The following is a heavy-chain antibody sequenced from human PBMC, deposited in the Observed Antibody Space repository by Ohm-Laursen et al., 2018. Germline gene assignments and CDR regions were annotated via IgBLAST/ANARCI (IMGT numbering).Heavy chain of an antibody. CDR2: IYYSGST. J-gene: IGHJ4*02. D-gene: IGHD4-23*01. Sequence: PSQTLPLTCTVSGGSISSYYWSWIRQPPGKGLEWIGYIYYSGSTNYNPSLKSRVTISVDTSKDQFSLKLSSVTAADTAVYYCARQGGYGGQRSYFDYWGQGTLVTVSS. V-gene: IGHV4-59*01. CDR1: GGSISSYY. CDR3: ARQGGYGGQRSYFDY.